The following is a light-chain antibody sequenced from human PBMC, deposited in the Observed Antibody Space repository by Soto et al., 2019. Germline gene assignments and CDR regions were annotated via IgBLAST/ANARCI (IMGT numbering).Light chain of an antibody. Sequence: VVLTQSPATLSLSPGDRATLSCRASRHVCINALGWYQQKPGRTPTLLIYGASTRATDIPDRFSATGSGTDFSLTISGVEPEDSAVYYCQQYGASPFTFGPGTRLEI. CDR1: RHVCINA. CDR3: QQYGASPFT. J-gene: IGKJ3*01. CDR2: GAS. V-gene: IGKV3-20*01.